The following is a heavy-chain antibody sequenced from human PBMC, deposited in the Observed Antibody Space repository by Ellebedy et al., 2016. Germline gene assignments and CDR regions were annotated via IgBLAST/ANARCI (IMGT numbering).Heavy chain of an antibody. J-gene: IGHJ4*02. Sequence: GGSLRLSXVASGFTFGNFFMSWVRRAPGGGLEWISTISGGGDTTVSADSVKGRFTISRDNFRNTLYLQMNSLRAEDTAVYYCYYGHYSGSWGQGTLVTVSS. CDR2: ISGGGDTT. CDR1: GFTFGNFF. V-gene: IGHV3-23*01. D-gene: IGHD4-17*01. CDR3: YYGHYSGS.